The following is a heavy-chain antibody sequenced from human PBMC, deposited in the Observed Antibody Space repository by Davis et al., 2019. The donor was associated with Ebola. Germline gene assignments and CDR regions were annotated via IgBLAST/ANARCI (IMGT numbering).Heavy chain of an antibody. D-gene: IGHD1-1*01. Sequence: ASVKVSCTASGYTFTNYGITWVRQAPGQGLEWMGWINPHNGNTNYAQNVQGRVTMTTDTSTSTAYMEVGSLKSDDTAVYYCARAQFPTTSDHWGQGTLVTVSS. CDR2: INPHNGNT. CDR1: GYTFTNYG. CDR3: ARAQFPTTSDH. J-gene: IGHJ4*02. V-gene: IGHV1-18*04.